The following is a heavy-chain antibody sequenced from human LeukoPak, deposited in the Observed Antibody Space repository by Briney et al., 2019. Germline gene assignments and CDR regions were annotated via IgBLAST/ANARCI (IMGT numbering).Heavy chain of an antibody. D-gene: IGHD3-22*01. CDR2: IYYSGST. J-gene: IGHJ2*01. V-gene: IGHV4-59*01. Sequence: SETLSLTCTVSGGSISSYYWSWIRQPPGKGLEWIGYIYYSGSTNYNPSLKSRVTISVDTSKNQFSLKLSSVTAADTAVYYCASRADYYDSSGYWDSYWYFDLWGRGTLVTVSS. CDR3: ASRADYYDSSGYWDSYWYFDL. CDR1: GGSISSYY.